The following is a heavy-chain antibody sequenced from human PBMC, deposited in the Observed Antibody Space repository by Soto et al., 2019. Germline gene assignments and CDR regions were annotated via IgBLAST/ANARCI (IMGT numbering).Heavy chain of an antibody. CDR2: ISSSGSTI. Sequence: GGSLRLSCAASGFTFSDYYMSWIRQAPGKGLEWVSYISSSGSTIYYADSVNGRFTISRDNAKNSLYLQMNSLRAEDTAVYYCARDTGPLDYYGSGSSPLDYWGQGTLVTVSS. CDR3: ARDTGPLDYYGSGSSPLDY. J-gene: IGHJ4*02. V-gene: IGHV3-11*01. CDR1: GFTFSDYY. D-gene: IGHD3-10*01.